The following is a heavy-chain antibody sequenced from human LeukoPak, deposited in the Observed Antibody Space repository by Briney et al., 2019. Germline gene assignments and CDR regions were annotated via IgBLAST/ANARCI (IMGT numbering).Heavy chain of an antibody. V-gene: IGHV4-4*07. D-gene: IGHD6-6*01. CDR1: GGSISNYY. CDR3: ARDDSSRAWDY. J-gene: IGHJ4*02. CDR2: IYTSDNT. Sequence: SETLSLTCTVSGGSISNYYWTWIRQPAGKGLEWIGRIYTSDNTNYNPSLKSRVTMSIDTSKNQYSLKLSSVTAADTAVYYCARDDSSRAWDYWGQGTLVAVSS.